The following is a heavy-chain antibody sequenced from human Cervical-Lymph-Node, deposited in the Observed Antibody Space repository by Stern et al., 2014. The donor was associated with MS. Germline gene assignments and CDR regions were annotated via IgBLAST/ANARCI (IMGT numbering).Heavy chain of an antibody. J-gene: IGHJ4*02. CDR2: IIPSSGAT. D-gene: IGHD3-16*01. CDR1: GYTFTAYY. Sequence: VQLVESGAEVNNPGASVKVSCKASGYTFTAYYLHWVRQAPGQGLEWMGWIIPSSGATNYAQNFQGRVTMTRDTSISTVYMELSSLTSDDTAVYYCARGGNYVFSYWGQGTLVTVSS. V-gene: IGHV1-2*02. CDR3: ARGGNYVFSY.